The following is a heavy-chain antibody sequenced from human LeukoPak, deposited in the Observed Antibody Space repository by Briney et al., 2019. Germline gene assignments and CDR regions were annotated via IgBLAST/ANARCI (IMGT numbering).Heavy chain of an antibody. CDR3: ARGGQRMFDY. V-gene: IGHV3-11*06. Sequence: GRFTISRDNAKNSLFLQMSSLKAEDTAVYYCARGGQRMFDYWGQGTLVTVSS. J-gene: IGHJ4*02.